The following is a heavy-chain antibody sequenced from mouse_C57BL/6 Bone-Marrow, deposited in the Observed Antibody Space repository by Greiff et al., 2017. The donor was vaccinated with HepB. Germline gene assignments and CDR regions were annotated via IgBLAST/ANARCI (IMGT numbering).Heavy chain of an antibody. J-gene: IGHJ2*01. CDR1: GFTFSDYY. Sequence: EVMLVESGGGLVQPGGSLKLSCAASGFTFSDYYMYWVRQTPEKRLEWVAYISNGGGSTYYPDTVKGRFTISRDNAKNTLYLQMSRLKSEDTAMYYCARRDYWGQGTTLTVSS. CDR3: ARRDY. V-gene: IGHV5-12*01. CDR2: ISNGGGST.